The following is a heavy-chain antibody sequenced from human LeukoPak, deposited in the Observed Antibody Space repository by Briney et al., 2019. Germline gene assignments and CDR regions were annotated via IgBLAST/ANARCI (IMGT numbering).Heavy chain of an antibody. CDR3: AKGTTVVTHYFDY. J-gene: IGHJ4*02. CDR2: ISGSGGGT. Sequence: AGGSLRLSCAASGFTFSNYAMTWVRQAPGKGLEWVSSISGSGGGTYYPDSVKGWFTISRDNSKNTLYLQMNSLRAEDTAVYYCAKGTTVVTHYFDYWGQGTLVTVSS. V-gene: IGHV3-23*01. D-gene: IGHD4-23*01. CDR1: GFTFSNYA.